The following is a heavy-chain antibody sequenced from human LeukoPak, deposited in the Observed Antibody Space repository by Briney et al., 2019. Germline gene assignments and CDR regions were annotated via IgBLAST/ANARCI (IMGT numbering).Heavy chain of an antibody. Sequence: SETLSLTCGVSGGSISSNNWWSWVRQPPGQGLEWSGEIYHSGSANYNPSLKSRVTISVDKSKNQLSLKLISVTAADTAVYYCARDAHYYDSSAYYYPDYYYYYYMDVWGKGTTVTVSS. CDR3: ARDAHYYDSSAYYYPDYYYYYYMDV. V-gene: IGHV4-4*02. CDR1: GGSISSNNW. D-gene: IGHD3-22*01. CDR2: IYHSGSA. J-gene: IGHJ6*03.